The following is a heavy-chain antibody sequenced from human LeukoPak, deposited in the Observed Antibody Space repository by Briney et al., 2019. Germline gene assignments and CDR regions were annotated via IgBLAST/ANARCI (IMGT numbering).Heavy chain of an antibody. J-gene: IGHJ4*02. CDR1: GFTFSIYA. CDR3: ARGRPNYYGSDGHYYRRDGDY. D-gene: IGHD3-22*01. V-gene: IGHV3-23*01. Sequence: GGSLRLSCAASGFTFSIYAMSWVRQAPGKGLQWVSSITSRGESTWYVDSVKGRFTITRDNSENTLYLQMHSLRAEDTAVYYCARGRPNYYGSDGHYYRRDGDYWGRGTLVSVSS. CDR2: ITSRGEST.